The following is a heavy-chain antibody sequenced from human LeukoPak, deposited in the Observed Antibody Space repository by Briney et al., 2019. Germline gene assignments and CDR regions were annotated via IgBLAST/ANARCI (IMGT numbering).Heavy chain of an antibody. D-gene: IGHD5-24*01. CDR1: GFTFSSYW. Sequence: QTGGSLRLSCEASGFTFSSYWMMWVRQAPGKGLEWVANINQDGSQEGYVDSVKGRFTISRDNAKNSLYLQMNSLRAEDTAVYYCAREGWLQYMVDYYYGMDVWGQGTTVTVSS. V-gene: IGHV3-7*01. CDR2: INQDGSQE. J-gene: IGHJ6*02. CDR3: AREGWLQYMVDYYYGMDV.